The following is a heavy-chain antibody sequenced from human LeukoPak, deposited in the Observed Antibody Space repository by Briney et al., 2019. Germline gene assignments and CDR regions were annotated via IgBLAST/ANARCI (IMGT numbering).Heavy chain of an antibody. V-gene: IGHV3-7*01. CDR1: GFTFSSYW. CDR3: ARGDYDLSGSYHYGMDV. J-gene: IGHJ6*02. Sequence: GGSLRLSCAASGFTFSSYWMHWVRQAPGKGLEWVANIKEDGSEKYYVDSVKGRFTISRDNSENTLYLEMNSLRGEDTAVYYCARGDYDLSGSYHYGMDVWGQGTTVTVSS. CDR2: IKEDGSEK. D-gene: IGHD3-10*01.